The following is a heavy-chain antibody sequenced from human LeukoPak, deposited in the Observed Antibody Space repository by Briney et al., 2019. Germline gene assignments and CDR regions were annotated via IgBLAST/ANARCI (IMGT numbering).Heavy chain of an antibody. CDR3: AKDMRVDVNYYGSGIAYGFDY. J-gene: IGHJ4*02. V-gene: IGHV3-9*01. CDR2: ISWNSGSI. CDR1: GFTFYDYA. D-gene: IGHD3-10*01. Sequence: PGGSLRLSCAASGFTFYDYAMHWVRQAPGKGLEWVSGISWNSGSIGYADSVKGRFTISRDNAKNSLYLQMNSLRAEDTALYYCAKDMRVDVNYYGSGIAYGFDYWGQGTLVTVSS.